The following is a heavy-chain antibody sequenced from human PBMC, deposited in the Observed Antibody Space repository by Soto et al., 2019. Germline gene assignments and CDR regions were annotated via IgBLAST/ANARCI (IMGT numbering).Heavy chain of an antibody. V-gene: IGHV3-23*01. CDR2: ISGSGGST. CDR1: GFTFSSYA. CDR3: AKGGAQLLHYNWFDP. Sequence: EVQLLESGGGLVQPGGSLRLSCAASGFTFSSYAMSWVRQAPGKGLEWVSAISGSGGSTYYADSVKGRFTISRDNSKNTLYLQMNSLRAEDTTVYYCAKGGAQLLHYNWFDPWGQGTLVTVSS. D-gene: IGHD2-2*01. J-gene: IGHJ5*02.